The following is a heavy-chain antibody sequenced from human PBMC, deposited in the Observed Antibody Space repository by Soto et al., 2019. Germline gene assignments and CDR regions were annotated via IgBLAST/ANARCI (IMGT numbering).Heavy chain of an antibody. CDR3: AKDIIASEPADYYYYGMDV. Sequence: GGSLRLSCAASGFTFDDCSMHWVRQAPGKGLEWVSLISWDGGSTYYADSVKGRFTISRDNSKNSLYLQMNSLRTEDTALYYCAKDIIASEPADYYYYGMDVWGQGTTVTVSS. CDR1: GFTFDDCS. J-gene: IGHJ6*02. D-gene: IGHD2-2*01. V-gene: IGHV3-43*01. CDR2: ISWDGGST.